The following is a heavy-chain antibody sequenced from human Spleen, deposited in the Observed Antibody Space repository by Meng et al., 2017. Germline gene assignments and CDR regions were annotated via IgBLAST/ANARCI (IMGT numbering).Heavy chain of an antibody. Sequence: GESLKISCAASGFTFSSYAMSWVRQAPGKGLECVATIWYDGSNEYYADSMKGRFTISRDNSKNTLYLQMSSLRVEDTAVYYCARGMDPYYFDYWGQGTLVTVSS. V-gene: IGHV3-33*08. CDR2: IWYDGSNE. CDR3: ARGMDPYYFDY. CDR1: GFTFSSYA. D-gene: IGHD3/OR15-3a*01. J-gene: IGHJ4*02.